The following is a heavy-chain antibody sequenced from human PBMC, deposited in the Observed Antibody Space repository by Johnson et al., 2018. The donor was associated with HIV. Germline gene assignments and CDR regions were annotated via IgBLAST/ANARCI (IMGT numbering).Heavy chain of an antibody. Sequence: VQLVESGGGVVRPGGSLRLSCAASGFTFDDYGLTWVRQAPGKGLEWVSGINWNGGSTGYADSVKGRFTISRDNSKNTLHLQMNSLRAEDTAVYFCAKAFSTFHDAFDIWGQGTMVTVSS. CDR3: AKAFSTFHDAFDI. V-gene: IGHV3-20*04. J-gene: IGHJ3*02. CDR2: INWNGGST. D-gene: IGHD2/OR15-2a*01. CDR1: GFTFDDYG.